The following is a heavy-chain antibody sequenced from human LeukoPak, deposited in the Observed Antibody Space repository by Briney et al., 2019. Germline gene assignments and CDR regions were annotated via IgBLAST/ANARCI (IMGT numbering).Heavy chain of an antibody. Sequence: SETLSLTCAVCGGSFSGYYWSWIRQPPGKGMEWIGEINHSGSTNYNPSLKSRVTISVDTSKNQFSLKLSSVTAADTAVYYCARGRRLVPTSRRGFDPWGQGTLVTVSS. V-gene: IGHV4-34*01. D-gene: IGHD5-24*01. CDR1: GGSFSGYY. CDR3: ARGRRLVPTSRRGFDP. CDR2: INHSGST. J-gene: IGHJ5*02.